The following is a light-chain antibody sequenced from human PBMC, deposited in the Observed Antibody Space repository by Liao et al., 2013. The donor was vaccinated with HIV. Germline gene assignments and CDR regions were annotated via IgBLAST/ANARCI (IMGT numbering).Light chain of an antibody. J-gene: IGLJ2*01. Sequence: SYVLTQPPSVSVAPGKTARITCGGNNIGSKSVHWYQQKPGQAPVLVIYYDSDRPSGIPERFSGSSSGTTVTLTISGAQAEDEADYYCQSADSSGTVVFGGGTKLTVL. CDR1: NIGSKS. CDR3: QSADSSGTVV. CDR2: YDS. V-gene: IGLV3-21*01.